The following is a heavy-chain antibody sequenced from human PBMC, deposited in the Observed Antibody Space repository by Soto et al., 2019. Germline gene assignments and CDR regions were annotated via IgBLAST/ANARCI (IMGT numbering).Heavy chain of an antibody. D-gene: IGHD3-3*01. CDR1: GFTFSSYA. CDR2: ISYDGSNK. J-gene: IGHJ4*02. CDR3: AREYDAYPYYFDY. V-gene: IGHV3-30-3*01. Sequence: QVQLVESGGGVVQPGRSLRLSCAASGFTFSSYAMHWVRQAPGKGLEWVAIISYDGSNKYYADSVKGRFTISRDNAKNTLYVQMNSLRAEDTAVYYCAREYDAYPYYFDYWGQGTLVTVSS.